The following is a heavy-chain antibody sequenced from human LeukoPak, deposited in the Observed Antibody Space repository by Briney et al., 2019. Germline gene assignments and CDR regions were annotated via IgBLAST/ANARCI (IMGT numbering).Heavy chain of an antibody. V-gene: IGHV3-43*02. D-gene: IGHD5-24*01. CDR1: GFTFDDYA. CDR2: ISGDGGST. J-gene: IGHJ6*02. Sequence: PGGSLGLSCAASGFTFDDYAMHWVRQALGKGLEWVSLISGDGGSTYYADSVKGRFTISRDNSKNSLYLQMNSLRTEDTALYYCAGGEEMATKLVTNYYYYYGMDVWGQGTTVTVSS. CDR3: AGGEEMATKLVTNYYYYYGMDV.